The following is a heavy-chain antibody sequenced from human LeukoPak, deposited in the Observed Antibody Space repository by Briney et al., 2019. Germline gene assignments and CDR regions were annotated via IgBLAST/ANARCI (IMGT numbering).Heavy chain of an antibody. D-gene: IGHD3-22*01. V-gene: IGHV4-30-2*01. CDR1: GGSISSGGYS. J-gene: IGHJ4*02. CDR2: IYHSGST. Sequence: SETLSLTCAVSGGSISSGGYSWSWIRQPPGKGLEWTGYIYHSGSTYYNPSLKSRVTISVDRSKNQFSLKLSSVTAADTAVYYCARGYDSSGYHVLLDYWGQGTLVTVSS. CDR3: ARGYDSSGYHVLLDY.